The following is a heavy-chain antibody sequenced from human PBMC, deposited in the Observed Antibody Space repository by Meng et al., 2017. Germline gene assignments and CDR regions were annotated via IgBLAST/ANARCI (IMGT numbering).Heavy chain of an antibody. V-gene: IGHV2-5*01. D-gene: IGHD2-2*03. CDR3: AHRGGYCSSTSCYWYWYFDL. Sequence: SGLTLVKPTQTLTLTCTFSGFSLSTSGVGVGWIRQPPGKALEWLALIYWNDDKRYSPSLKSRLTITKDTSKNQVVLTMTNMDPVDTATYYCAHRGGYCSSTSCYWYWYFDLWGRGTLVTVSS. CDR2: IYWNDDK. J-gene: IGHJ2*01. CDR1: GFSLSTSGVG.